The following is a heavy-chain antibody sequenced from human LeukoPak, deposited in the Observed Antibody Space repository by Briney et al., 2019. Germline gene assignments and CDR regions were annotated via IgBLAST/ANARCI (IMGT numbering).Heavy chain of an antibody. V-gene: IGHV3-23*01. CDR3: ARDGGNYDILTGYQIKYYFDY. D-gene: IGHD3-9*01. CDR1: GFTFSSYG. CDR2: ISGSGGST. J-gene: IGHJ4*02. Sequence: PGGSLRLSCAASGFTFSSYGMSWVRQAPGKGLEWVSAISGSGGSTYYADSVKGRFTISRDNAKNSLYLQMNSLRAEDTAVYYCARDGGNYDILTGYQIKYYFDYWGQGTLVTVSS.